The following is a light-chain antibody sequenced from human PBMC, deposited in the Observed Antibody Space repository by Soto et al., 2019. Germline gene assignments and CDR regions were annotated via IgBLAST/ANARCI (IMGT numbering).Light chain of an antibody. CDR3: QHYNDLPLT. CDR2: DAS. Sequence: EIVMTQSPATLSLSPGERATLSCRASQSVSRNLAWYQQKPGQAPRLLISDASTRATGIPDRFSGSGSGTEFTLTITRLQSEDFAVYSCQHYNDLPLTFGQGTKVEI. CDR1: QSVSRN. J-gene: IGKJ1*01. V-gene: IGKV3-15*01.